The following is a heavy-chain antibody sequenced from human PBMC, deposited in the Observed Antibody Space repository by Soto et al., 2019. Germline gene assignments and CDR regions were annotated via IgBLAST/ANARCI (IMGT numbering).Heavy chain of an antibody. V-gene: IGHV1-69*04. D-gene: IGHD2-15*01. J-gene: IGHJ5*02. Sequence: SVKVSWKASGGTFSSYTISWVRQAPGQGLEWMGRIIPILGIANYAQKFQGRVTITADKSTSTAYMELSSLRSEDTAVYYCARDVPRPGYCSGGSRYTGGFDPWGQGTLVTVSS. CDR3: ARDVPRPGYCSGGSRYTGGFDP. CDR2: IIPILGIA. CDR1: GGTFSSYT.